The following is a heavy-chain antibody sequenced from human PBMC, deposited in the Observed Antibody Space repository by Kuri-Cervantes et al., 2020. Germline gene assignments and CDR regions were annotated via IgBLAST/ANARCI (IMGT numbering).Heavy chain of an antibody. Sequence: GESLKISCAASGFTFSDYYMSWIRQAPGKGLEWVSGINWNGGSTGYADSVKGRFTISRDNAKNSLYLQMNSLRAEDTALYHCARRSLYSGYDSGDAFDIWGQGTMVTVSS. V-gene: IGHV3-20*01. D-gene: IGHD5-12*01. CDR2: INWNGGST. CDR1: GFTFSDYY. J-gene: IGHJ3*02. CDR3: ARRSLYSGYDSGDAFDI.